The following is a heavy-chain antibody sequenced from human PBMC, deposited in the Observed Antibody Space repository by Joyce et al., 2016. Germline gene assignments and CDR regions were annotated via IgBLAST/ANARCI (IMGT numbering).Heavy chain of an antibody. V-gene: IGHV3-21*01. Sequence: QLLESGGGVVKPGGSLRLSCEASGSTFSSSSLSWFRQAPGEGLEWVGAISGTSYYIFHAETVRGRFTVARGNAKKTLYLQMNSLRAEDSAVFYCARGGISYYYAMDVWGQGTTVTVSS. CDR2: ISGTSYYI. CDR3: ARGGISYYYAMDV. D-gene: IGHD3-16*01. CDR1: GSTFSSSS. J-gene: IGHJ6*02.